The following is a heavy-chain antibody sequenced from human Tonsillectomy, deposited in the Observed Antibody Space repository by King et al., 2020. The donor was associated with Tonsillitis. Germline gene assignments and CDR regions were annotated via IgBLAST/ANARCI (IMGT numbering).Heavy chain of an antibody. D-gene: IGHD2-2*01. J-gene: IGHJ4*02. CDR2: IYPGDSDT. CDR1: GSSFTSYW. Sequence: QLVQSGAEVKKPGESLKISCKGSGSSFTSYWIGWVRQMPGKGLEWMGIIYPGDSDTRYSPSFQGQVTIPADKAISTAYLQWSSLKAPDTAMYYCARHSARGCSSTSCFGPDFDYWGQGTLVTVSS. CDR3: ARHSARGCSSTSCFGPDFDY. V-gene: IGHV5-51*01.